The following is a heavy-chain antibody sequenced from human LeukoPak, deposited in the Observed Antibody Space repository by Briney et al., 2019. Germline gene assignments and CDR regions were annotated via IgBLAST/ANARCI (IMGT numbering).Heavy chain of an antibody. Sequence: SLRLSYAASVYIFSDYYMSWIRRASGRGLEWGSYISSSGSTIYYADCVKGRFTISRDNAKNSLYLQMNSLRAEDTAVYYCARATMVRGRPLKYWGQGTLVTVSS. CDR2: ISSSGSTI. J-gene: IGHJ4*02. D-gene: IGHD3-10*01. CDR3: ARATMVRGRPLKY. CDR1: VYIFSDYY. V-gene: IGHV3-11*01.